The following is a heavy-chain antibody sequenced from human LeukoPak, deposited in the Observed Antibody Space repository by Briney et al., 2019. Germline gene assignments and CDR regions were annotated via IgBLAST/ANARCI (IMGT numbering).Heavy chain of an antibody. V-gene: IGHV3-48*01. CDR1: GFAFSAYS. CDR2: ISGSSKTM. J-gene: IGHJ4*02. D-gene: IGHD3-16*01. CDR3: ARQNGGTDY. Sequence: GGSLRLSCVGSGFAFSAYSMNWVRQPPGKGLEWVAYISGSSKTMHYADSVKGRFTISRDNSKNTLYLQMNSLRAEDTAVYYCARQNGGTDYWGQGTLVTVSS.